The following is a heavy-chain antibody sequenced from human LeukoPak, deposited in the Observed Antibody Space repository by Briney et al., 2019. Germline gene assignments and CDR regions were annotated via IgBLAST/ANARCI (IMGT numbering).Heavy chain of an antibody. Sequence: GKSLKISCKGSGYSFTSYWVSWVRQMPGKGLEWMGRIDPSDSYTNYSPSFQGHVTISAGKSISTAYLQWSSLKASDTAMYYCARRVKGTSDYWGQGTLVTVSS. CDR1: GYSFTSYW. CDR3: ARRVKGTSDY. D-gene: IGHD1-1*01. CDR2: IDPSDSYT. V-gene: IGHV5-10-1*01. J-gene: IGHJ4*02.